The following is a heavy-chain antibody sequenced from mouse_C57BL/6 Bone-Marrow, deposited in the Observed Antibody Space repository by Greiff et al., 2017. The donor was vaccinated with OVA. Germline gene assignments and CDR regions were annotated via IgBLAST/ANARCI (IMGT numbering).Heavy chain of an antibody. J-gene: IGHJ3*01. D-gene: IGHD2-1*01. V-gene: IGHV1-26*01. Sequence: EVMLQQSGPELVKPGASVKISCKASGYTFTDYYMNWVKQSHGKSLEWIGDINPNNGGTSYNQKFKGKATLTVDKSSSTAYMELRSLTSEDSAVYYCARQGPYGNYAWFAYWGQGTLVTVSA. CDR3: ARQGPYGNYAWFAY. CDR2: INPNNGGT. CDR1: GYTFTDYY.